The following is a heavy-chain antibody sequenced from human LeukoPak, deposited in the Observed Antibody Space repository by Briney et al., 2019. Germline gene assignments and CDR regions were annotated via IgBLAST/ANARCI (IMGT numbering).Heavy chain of an antibody. J-gene: IGHJ4*02. D-gene: IGHD6-13*01. CDR2: ISGSGGST. V-gene: IGHV3-23*01. CDR1: GFTFSSYA. CDR3: AKDRGYSSSWYFSDY. Sequence: GGSLRLSCAASGFTFSSYAMSWARQAPGKGLEWVSAISGSGGSTYYADSVKGRFTISRDNSKNTLYLQMNSLRAEDTAFYCCAKDRGYSSSWYFSDYWGQGTLVTVPS.